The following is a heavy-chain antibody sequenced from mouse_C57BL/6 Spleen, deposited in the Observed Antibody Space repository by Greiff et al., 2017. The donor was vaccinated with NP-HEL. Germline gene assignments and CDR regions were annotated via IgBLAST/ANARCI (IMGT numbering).Heavy chain of an antibody. CDR2: INPYNGGT. V-gene: IGHV1-19*01. CDR1: GYTFTDYY. D-gene: IGHD1-1*01. CDR3: ARGRDYYGIPNWEDAMDY. J-gene: IGHJ4*01. Sequence: EVQLQQSGPVLVKPGASVKMSCKASGYTFTDYYMNWVKQSHGKSLEWIGVINPYNGGTSYNQKFKGKATLTVDKSSSTAYMELNSLTSEDSAVYYCARGRDYYGIPNWEDAMDYWGQGTSVTVSS.